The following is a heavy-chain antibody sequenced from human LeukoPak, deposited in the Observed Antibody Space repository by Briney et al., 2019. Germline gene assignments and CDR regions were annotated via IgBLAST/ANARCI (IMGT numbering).Heavy chain of an antibody. CDR3: ARDRSWGSSGSFDI. J-gene: IGHJ3*02. CDR1: GFTVSSNY. V-gene: IGHV3-66*01. CDR2: IYSGGST. Sequence: GGSLRLSCAASGFTVSSNYMSWVRQAPGKGLEWVSVIYSGGSTYYADSVKGRFTISRDNSKNTLYLQMNSLGAEDTAVYYCARDRSWGSSGSFDIWGQGTMVTVSS. D-gene: IGHD1-26*01.